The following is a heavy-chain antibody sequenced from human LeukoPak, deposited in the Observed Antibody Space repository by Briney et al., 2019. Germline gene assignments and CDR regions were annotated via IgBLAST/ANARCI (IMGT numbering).Heavy chain of an antibody. CDR3: ARQYSGCDFPGFVDY. J-gene: IGHJ4*02. CDR1: GGSISSSSYY. CDR2: IYYSGST. Sequence: SETLSLTCTVSGGSISSSSYYWGWIRQPPGKGLEWIGSIYYSGSTYYNPSLKSRVTISVDTSKNQFSLKLSSVTAADTAVYYCARQYSGCDFPGFVDYWGQGTLVTVSS. V-gene: IGHV4-39*01. D-gene: IGHD5-12*01.